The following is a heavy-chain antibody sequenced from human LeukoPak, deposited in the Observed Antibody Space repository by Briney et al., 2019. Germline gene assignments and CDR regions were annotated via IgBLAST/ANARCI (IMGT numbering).Heavy chain of an antibody. V-gene: IGHV4-4*07. CDR2: IYTSGST. CDR3: ARLTSSWYQDWYFDL. D-gene: IGHD6-13*01. CDR1: GGSISSYD. Sequence: KSPETLSLTCTVSGGSISSYDWSWIRQPAGKGLEWIGRIYTSGSTKYNPSLKSRVTMSLDTSKKQFSLKLSSVTATDTAVYYCARLTSSWYQDWYFDLWGRGTLVTVSS. J-gene: IGHJ2*01.